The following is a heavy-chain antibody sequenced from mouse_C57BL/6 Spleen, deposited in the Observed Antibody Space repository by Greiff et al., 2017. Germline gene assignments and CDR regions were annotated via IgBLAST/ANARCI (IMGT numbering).Heavy chain of an antibody. J-gene: IGHJ4*01. CDR2: IHPNSGST. Sequence: QVQLKQPGAELVKPGASVKLSCKASGYTFTSYWMHWVKQRPGEGLEWIGMIHPNSGSTNYNEKFKSKATLTVDKSSSTAYMQLSSLTSEDSAVXYCAREVTTAVAELYYAMDYWGQGTSVTVSS. CDR3: AREVTTAVAELYYAMDY. D-gene: IGHD1-1*01. V-gene: IGHV1-64*01. CDR1: GYTFTSYW.